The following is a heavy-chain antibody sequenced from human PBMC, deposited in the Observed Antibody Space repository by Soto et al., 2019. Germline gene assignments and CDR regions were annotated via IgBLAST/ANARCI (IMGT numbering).Heavy chain of an antibody. CDR3: ARYSIAVTAAQGHFYAMDV. CDR1: GGDFKNFA. V-gene: IGHV1-69*06. Sequence: QEILVQSGAEVRKPGSSVKISCQTSGGDFKNFAINWLRQAPGQGPEWLGSVNPLFSATYYSPEVQDRLTIIADKSTGTSYMELRSLRFDYAATYYSARYSIAVTAAQGHFYAMDVWGQGTTVTVSS. D-gene: IGHD2-21*02. CDR2: VNPLFSAT. J-gene: IGHJ6*02.